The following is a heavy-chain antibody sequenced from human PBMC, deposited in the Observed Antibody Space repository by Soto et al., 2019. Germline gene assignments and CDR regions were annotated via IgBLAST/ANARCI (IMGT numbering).Heavy chain of an antibody. V-gene: IGHV1-69*02. CDR2: IIPIIGII. D-gene: IGHD3-10*01. J-gene: IGHJ5*02. Sequence: SVKVSCKASGGTFSTYTITWVRQAPGQGLEWMGRIIPIIGIINYAQKLQGRVTMTTDTSTSTAYMELRSLRSDDTAVYYCARGVGSGSYYNQYNWFYPWGQGTLVTVSS. CDR3: ARGVGSGSYYNQYNWFYP. CDR1: GGTFSTYT.